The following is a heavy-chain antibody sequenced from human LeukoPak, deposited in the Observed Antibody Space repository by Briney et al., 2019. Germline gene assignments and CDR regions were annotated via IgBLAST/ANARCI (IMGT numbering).Heavy chain of an antibody. V-gene: IGHV3-23*01. D-gene: IGHD3-22*01. CDR1: GFTFSSCA. Sequence: PGGSLRLSCAASGFTFSSCAMSWVRQAPGKGLEWVSGISAGGGRTFYADSVKGRFTISRDNSKNTLYLQMNSLKAEDTAIYYCAKDPTDFDSSGQPYFDYWGQGTLVTVSS. CDR3: AKDPTDFDSSGQPYFDY. J-gene: IGHJ4*02. CDR2: ISAGGGRT.